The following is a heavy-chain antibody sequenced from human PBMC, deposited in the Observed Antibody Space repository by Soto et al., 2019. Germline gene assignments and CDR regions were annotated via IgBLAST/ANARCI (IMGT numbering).Heavy chain of an antibody. D-gene: IGHD6-19*01. Sequence: SETLPLTCTVSGGSIGSYYWSWIRQPPGKGLEWIGYIYYSGSTNYNPSLKSRVTISVDTSKNQFSLSLSLMTAADTATYYCARSFGWYAVDSWGQGILVTVSS. J-gene: IGHJ4*02. CDR1: GGSIGSYY. V-gene: IGHV4-59*12. CDR3: ARSFGWYAVDS. CDR2: IYYSGST.